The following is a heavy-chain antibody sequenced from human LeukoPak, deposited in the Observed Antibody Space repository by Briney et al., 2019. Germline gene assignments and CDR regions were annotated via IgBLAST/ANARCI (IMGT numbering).Heavy chain of an antibody. J-gene: IGHJ4*02. Sequence: GGSLRLSCAASGFTFSSYAMSWVRQAPGKGLEWVSAISGSGGSTYYADSVKGRFTISRDNSKNTLYLQMNSLRAEDTAVYYCAKDLGRITMVRGVINTPDYWGQGTLVTVSS. D-gene: IGHD3-10*01. CDR3: AKDLGRITMVRGVINTPDY. CDR2: ISGSGGST. V-gene: IGHV3-23*01. CDR1: GFTFSSYA.